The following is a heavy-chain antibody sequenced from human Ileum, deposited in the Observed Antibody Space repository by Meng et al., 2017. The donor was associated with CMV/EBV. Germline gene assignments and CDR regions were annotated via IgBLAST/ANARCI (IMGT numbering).Heavy chain of an antibody. Sequence: SLKISCAASGFNFGDFAMHWVRQAPGKGLEWVSDISSNGGSIGYAASVKGRFTISRDNAKNFLYLQMNSLRPEDTAFYYCAKDGGAGATNYDAFDVWGQGTMVTVSS. J-gene: IGHJ3*01. CDR3: AKDGGAGATNYDAFDV. V-gene: IGHV3-9*01. CDR1: GFNFGDFA. D-gene: IGHD1-26*01. CDR2: ISSNGGSI.